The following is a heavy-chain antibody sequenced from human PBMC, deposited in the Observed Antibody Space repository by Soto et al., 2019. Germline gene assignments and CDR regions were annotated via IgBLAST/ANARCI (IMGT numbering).Heavy chain of an antibody. CDR2: THYRGST. Sequence: PSETLSLTCTVYGGSISSASYYWGWVRQPPGKGLEWIGSTHYRGSTYYNPSLYSRITTSVDPSKNQFSLTLSSVTAAATAVYYCVRGLLSGSSNSRGWYYFDSWGQATMVTVSS. CDR1: GGSISSASYY. CDR3: VRGLLSGSSNSRGWYYFDS. V-gene: IGHV4-39*01. D-gene: IGHD1-26*01. J-gene: IGHJ4*02.